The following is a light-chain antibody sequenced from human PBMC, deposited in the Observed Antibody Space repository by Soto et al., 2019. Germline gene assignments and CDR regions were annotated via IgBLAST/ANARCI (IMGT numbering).Light chain of an antibody. Sequence: DIGMTQSLSSLSASVGDRVTITCQASQDISNYLNWYQQKTGRAPKLLIYDASNLESGVSSRFSGSSSGTDFSLTINSLQPDDFATYYCQQYDDFPLTFGQGTRLE. CDR2: DAS. CDR3: QQYDDFPLT. J-gene: IGKJ5*01. CDR1: QDISNY. V-gene: IGKV1-33*01.